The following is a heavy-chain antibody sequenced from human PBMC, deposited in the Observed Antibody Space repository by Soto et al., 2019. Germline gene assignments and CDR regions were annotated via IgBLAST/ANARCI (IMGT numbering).Heavy chain of an antibody. V-gene: IGHV3-23*01. CDR1: GFTFSSYA. CDR3: AKCRKSPVSWRDGYYYYGMDV. CDR2: ISGSGGST. Sequence: PGGSLRLSCAASGFTFSSYAMSWVRQAPGKGLEWVSAISGSGGSTYYADSVKGRFTISRDNSKNTLYLQMNSLRAEDTAVYYCAKCRKSPVSWRDGYYYYGMDVWGQGTTVTVSS. D-gene: IGHD2-15*01. J-gene: IGHJ6*02.